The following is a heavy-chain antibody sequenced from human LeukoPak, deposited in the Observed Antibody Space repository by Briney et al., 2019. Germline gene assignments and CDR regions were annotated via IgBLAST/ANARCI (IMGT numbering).Heavy chain of an antibody. Sequence: SETLSLTCTVSGGSISSSSYYWGWIRQPPGKGLEWIGYIYYSGSTNYNPSLKGRVTISVDTSKNQFSLKLSSVTAADTAVYYCARVDSSMVRGVIRPHFDYWGQGTLVTVSS. CDR3: ARVDSSMVRGVIRPHFDY. CDR2: IYYSGST. CDR1: GGSISSSSYY. D-gene: IGHD3-10*01. V-gene: IGHV4-61*05. J-gene: IGHJ4*02.